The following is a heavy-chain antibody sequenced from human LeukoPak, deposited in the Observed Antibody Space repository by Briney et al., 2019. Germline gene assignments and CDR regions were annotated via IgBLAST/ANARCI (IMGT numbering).Heavy chain of an antibody. Sequence: GASVKVSCKASGYTFTGYYMHWVRQAPGQGLEWMGWINPNSGGTNYAQKFQGRVTMTRDTSISTAYMELSRLRSDDTAVYYCARDEYYYDNSGYYLGDYWGQGTLVTVSS. D-gene: IGHD3-22*01. CDR3: ARDEYYYDNSGYYLGDY. J-gene: IGHJ4*02. V-gene: IGHV1-2*02. CDR1: GYTFTGYY. CDR2: INPNSGGT.